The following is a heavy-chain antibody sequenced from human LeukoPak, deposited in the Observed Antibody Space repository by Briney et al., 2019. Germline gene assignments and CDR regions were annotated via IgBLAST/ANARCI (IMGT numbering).Heavy chain of an antibody. CDR3: AKDEGALVPYYFDY. CDR1: RFSFSTYP. Sequence: GGSLRLSCAASRFSFSTYPMGWVRQAPGKGLEWVSGISASGDVTFHADPVKGRFTISRDNSKNTLYLQMNSLRAEDTAAYYCAKDEGALVPYYFDYWGQGTLVTVSS. CDR2: ISASGDVT. J-gene: IGHJ4*02. V-gene: IGHV3-23*01. D-gene: IGHD1-26*01.